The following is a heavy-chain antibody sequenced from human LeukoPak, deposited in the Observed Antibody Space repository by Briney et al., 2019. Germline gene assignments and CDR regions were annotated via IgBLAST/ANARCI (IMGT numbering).Heavy chain of an antibody. Sequence: SETLSLTCAVYGGSFSGYYWSWIRQPPGKGLEWIGEINHSGSTNYNPSLKSRVTISVDTSKNQFSLKLSSVTAADTAVYYCARIAAAAMDVWGKGTTVNVSS. D-gene: IGHD6-13*01. V-gene: IGHV4-34*01. CDR1: GGSFSGYY. J-gene: IGHJ6*03. CDR3: ARIAAAAMDV. CDR2: INHSGST.